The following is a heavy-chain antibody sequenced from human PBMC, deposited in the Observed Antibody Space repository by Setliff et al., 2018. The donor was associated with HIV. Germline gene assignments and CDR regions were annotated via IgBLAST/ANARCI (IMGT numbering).Heavy chain of an antibody. CDR3: ARSTSMYCYPDS. CDR2: ISSTGRYI. J-gene: IGHJ4*02. Sequence: PGGSLRLSCAASEFTFSRYSMSWVRQAPGKGPEWVSSISSTGRYIYYADALGGRFTISLDASDNHFSLNLTSVTAADTAVYFCARSTSMYCYPDSWGQGALVTVSS. CDR1: EFTFSRYS. V-gene: IGHV3-21*04. D-gene: IGHD2-21*01.